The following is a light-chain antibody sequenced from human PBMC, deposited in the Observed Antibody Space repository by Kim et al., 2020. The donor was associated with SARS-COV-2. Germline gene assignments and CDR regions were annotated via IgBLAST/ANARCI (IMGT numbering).Light chain of an antibody. V-gene: IGKV2-28*01. J-gene: IGKJ1*01. CDR2: MAS. Sequence: DVVMTQSPLSLPVTPGEPASISCRSSQSLLHSNGYNYLDWYLQKPGQSPQLPIYMASNRASGVPDRFSGSGSGTDFTLNISRVEAEDVGVYYCMQARQSPPWTFGPGTKVDIK. CDR3: MQARQSPPWT. CDR1: QSLLHSNGYNY.